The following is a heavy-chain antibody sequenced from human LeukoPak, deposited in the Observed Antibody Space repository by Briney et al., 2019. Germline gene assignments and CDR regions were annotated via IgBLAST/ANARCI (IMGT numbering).Heavy chain of an antibody. CDR3: ARDQYCSSTSCYTGNFDY. Sequence: GGSLRLSCAASGFTFSSYGMHWVRQAPGKGLEWVAVIWYDGSNKYYADSVKGRFTISRDNSKNTLYLQMNSLRAEDTAVYYCARDQYCSSTSCYTGNFDYWGQGTLVTVSS. V-gene: IGHV3-33*01. J-gene: IGHJ4*02. D-gene: IGHD2-2*02. CDR2: IWYDGSNK. CDR1: GFTFSSYG.